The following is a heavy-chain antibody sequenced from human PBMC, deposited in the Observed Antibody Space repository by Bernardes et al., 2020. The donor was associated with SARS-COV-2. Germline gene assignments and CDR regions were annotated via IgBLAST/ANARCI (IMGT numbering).Heavy chain of an antibody. D-gene: IGHD5-18*01. Sequence: SLITSCAASGFTFRSSVMNWVRQAPGPGLEWVSYISTGGRTKYYADSVKGRFTISRDNAKNSLYLQMNSLRAEDTAVYYCAREYTYGFDSWGQGTLVTGSS. CDR2: ISTGGRTK. J-gene: IGHJ4*02. CDR1: GFTFRSSV. CDR3: AREYTYGFDS. V-gene: IGHV3-48*03.